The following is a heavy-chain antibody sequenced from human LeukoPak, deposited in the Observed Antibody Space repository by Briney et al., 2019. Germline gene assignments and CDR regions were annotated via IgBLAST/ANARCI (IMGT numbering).Heavy chain of an antibody. CDR3: ARVYCTGGNCYHFDY. CDR1: GGSVSSGSSY. V-gene: IGHV4-61*02. J-gene: IGHJ4*02. Sequence: SETLSLTCTVSGGSVSSGSSYWSWIRQPAGTGLECIGRIYTSGTTDYNPSLKGRVTISLDTSKNQVSLRLTSVTAADTAVYYCARVYCTGGNCYHFDYWGQGTLVTVSS. D-gene: IGHD2-15*01. CDR2: IYTSGTT.